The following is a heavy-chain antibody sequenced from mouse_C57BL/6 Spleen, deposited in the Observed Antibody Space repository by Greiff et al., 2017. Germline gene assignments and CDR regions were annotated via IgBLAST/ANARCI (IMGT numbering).Heavy chain of an antibody. Sequence: QVQLQQSGAELARPGASVKMSCKASGYTFTSYTLHLVKQRPGQGLEWIGYINPSSGYTKYNQKFKDKATLTADKSSSTAYMQLSSLTSEDSAVYYCARSEVGRWYFDVWGTGTTGTVSS. D-gene: IGHD4-1*01. CDR1: GYTFTSYT. V-gene: IGHV1-4*01. CDR2: INPSSGYT. CDR3: ARSEVGRWYFDV. J-gene: IGHJ1*03.